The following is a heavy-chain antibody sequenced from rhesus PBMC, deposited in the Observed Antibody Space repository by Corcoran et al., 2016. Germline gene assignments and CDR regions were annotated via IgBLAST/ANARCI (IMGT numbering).Heavy chain of an antibody. J-gene: IGHJ3*01. CDR2: IGGSSGST. CDR3: ARGHNWNYGAFDF. V-gene: IGHV4-127*01. Sequence: QVQLQESGPGLVKPSETLSLTCAVSGYSISSGYGWSWIRQPPGKGLEWIGYIGGSSGSTNYNPSLKSRVTISKDTSKTQFSLKLSSVTAADTAVYYCARGHNWNYGAFDFWGQGLRVTVSS. D-gene: IGHD1-26*01. CDR1: GYSISSGYG.